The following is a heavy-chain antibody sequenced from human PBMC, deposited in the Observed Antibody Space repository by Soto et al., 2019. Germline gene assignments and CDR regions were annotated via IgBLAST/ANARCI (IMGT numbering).Heavy chain of an antibody. J-gene: IGHJ4*02. V-gene: IGHV1-3*01. CDR1: GYTFTSYA. Sequence: QVQLVQSGAEVKKPGASVKVSCKASGYTFTSYAMHWVRQAPGQRLEWMGWINAGNGNTKYSQKFQGRVTITRDTSASTAYMELSSLRSEDTAVYYCARDTRRIVVVPAGFDYWGQGTLVTVSS. D-gene: IGHD2-2*01. CDR2: INAGNGNT. CDR3: ARDTRRIVVVPAGFDY.